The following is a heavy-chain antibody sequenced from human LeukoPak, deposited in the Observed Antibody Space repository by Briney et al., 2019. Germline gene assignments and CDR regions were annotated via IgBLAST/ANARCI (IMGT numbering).Heavy chain of an antibody. CDR1: AASIGSYF. D-gene: IGHD4-17*01. CDR3: ARERGDYDSDNWFDS. Sequence: SETLSLTCTVSAASIGSYFRRWIRQPPGKGLEWIGYIYYGGGTNFNPSFESRITISVDTSMNRISLNLTSVTASDTAIYYCARERGDYDSDNWFDSWGQGTLVTVSS. J-gene: IGHJ5*01. CDR2: IYYGGGT. V-gene: IGHV4-59*01.